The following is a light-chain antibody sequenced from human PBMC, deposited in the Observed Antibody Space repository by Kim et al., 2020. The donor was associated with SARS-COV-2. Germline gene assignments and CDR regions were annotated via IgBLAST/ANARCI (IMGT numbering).Light chain of an antibody. J-gene: IGKJ1*01. CDR3: EQSYSTRTWT. Sequence: SVEDRVTITCRASQSISSYLNAYQQKPGKAPKRLISAASSLQSGVPSRFSGIGSGTDFTLTISSLQPEDFATYYCEQSYSTRTWTFGPGTKVDIK. V-gene: IGKV1-39*01. CDR2: AAS. CDR1: QSISSY.